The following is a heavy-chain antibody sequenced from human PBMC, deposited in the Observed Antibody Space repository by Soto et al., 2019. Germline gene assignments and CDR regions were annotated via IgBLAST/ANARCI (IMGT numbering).Heavy chain of an antibody. D-gene: IGHD6-19*01. V-gene: IGHV3-23*01. Sequence: GGSLRLSCAASGFTFSSYAMNWVRQAPGKGLEWVSVISGSGDSTYYADSVKGRFTISRDNSKNQFSLKLSSVTAADTAVYYCARAGGLGAVAVDYWGQGTLVTVSS. CDR1: GFTFSSYA. CDR3: ARAGGLGAVAVDY. J-gene: IGHJ4*02. CDR2: ISGSGDST.